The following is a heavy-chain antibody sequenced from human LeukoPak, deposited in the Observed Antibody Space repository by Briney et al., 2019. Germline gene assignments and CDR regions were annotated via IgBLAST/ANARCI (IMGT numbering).Heavy chain of an antibody. CDR2: INSDGSST. CDR3: ATGSGHAFDI. J-gene: IGHJ3*02. Sequence: GGSLRLSCAASGFTFSSYWMHWVRQVPGKGLVWVSRINSDGSSTSYADSVKGRFTISTDNAKNTLYVQMNSLRAEDTAVYYCATGSGHAFDIWGRGTMVTVS. V-gene: IGHV3-74*01. CDR1: GFTFSSYW. D-gene: IGHD3-10*01.